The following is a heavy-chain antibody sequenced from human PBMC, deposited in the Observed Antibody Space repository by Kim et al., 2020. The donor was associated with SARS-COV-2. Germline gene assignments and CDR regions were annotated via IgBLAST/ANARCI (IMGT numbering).Heavy chain of an antibody. Sequence: GGSLRLSCEASEFTLSSYEMNWVRQAPGKGLEWVSYITTSENTVHYADSVRGRFTVSRDNAKNSLYLQMNSLRAEDTAVYYCARETPGIRGVACDIWGQG. D-gene: IGHD3-10*01. CDR2: ITTSENTV. CDR3: ARETPGIRGVACDI. J-gene: IGHJ3*02. V-gene: IGHV3-48*03. CDR1: EFTLSSYE.